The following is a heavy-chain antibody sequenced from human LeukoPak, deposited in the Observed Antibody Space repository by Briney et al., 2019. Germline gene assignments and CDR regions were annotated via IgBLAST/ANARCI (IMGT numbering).Heavy chain of an antibody. D-gene: IGHD7-27*01. CDR3: ARGKTGDRAAFDI. CDR1: GFTVSINY. CDR2: IYSGGST. V-gene: IGHV3-53*04. J-gene: IGHJ3*02. Sequence: PGGSLRLSCGASGFTVSINYMSWVRQAPGKGLEWVSVIYSGGSTYYADSVKGRFTISRHNSKNTLYLQMNSLRAEDTAVYYCARGKTGDRAAFDIWGQGTMVTVSS.